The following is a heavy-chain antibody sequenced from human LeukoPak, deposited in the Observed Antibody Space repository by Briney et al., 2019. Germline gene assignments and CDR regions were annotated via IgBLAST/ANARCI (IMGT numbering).Heavy chain of an antibody. J-gene: IGHJ5*02. CDR1: GGSFSGYY. CDR3: ARGGNDNWFDP. CDR2: INHSGST. V-gene: IGHV4-34*01. Sequence: TLSLTCAVYGGSFSGYYWSXIXQPPGKGLEWIGEINHSGSTNYNPSLKSRVTISVDTSKNQFSLKLSSVTAADTAVYYCARGGNDNWFDPWGQGTLVTVSS.